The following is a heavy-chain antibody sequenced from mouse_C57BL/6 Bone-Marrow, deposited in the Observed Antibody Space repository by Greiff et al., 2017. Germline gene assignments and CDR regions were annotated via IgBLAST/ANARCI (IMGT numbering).Heavy chain of an antibody. CDR1: GYTFTSYW. CDR3: ARELSYYDYVAWFGY. CDR2: IDPSDSYT. V-gene: IGHV1-59*01. Sequence: QVQLQQPGAELVRPGTSVKLSCKASGYTFTSYWMHWVKQRPGQGLEWIGVIDPSDSYTNYNHKFKGKATLTVDTSSSTAYMQLSSLTSEDSAVYYCARELSYYDYVAWFGYWGQGTLVTVSA. D-gene: IGHD2-4*01. J-gene: IGHJ3*01.